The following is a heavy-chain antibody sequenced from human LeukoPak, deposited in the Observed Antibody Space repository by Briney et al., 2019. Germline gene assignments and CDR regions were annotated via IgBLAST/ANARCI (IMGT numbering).Heavy chain of an antibody. CDR1: GGSISSGGYY. V-gene: IGHV4-31*03. CDR2: IYYSGST. CDR3: ARESTSTEFDY. J-gene: IGHJ4*02. Sequence: LQTLSLTCTVSGGSISSGGYYWSWIRQHPGKGLEWIGYIYYSGSTYYNPSLKSRVTISVDTSKNQFSLKLSSVTAADTAVYYCARESTSTEFDYWGQGTLVTVSS.